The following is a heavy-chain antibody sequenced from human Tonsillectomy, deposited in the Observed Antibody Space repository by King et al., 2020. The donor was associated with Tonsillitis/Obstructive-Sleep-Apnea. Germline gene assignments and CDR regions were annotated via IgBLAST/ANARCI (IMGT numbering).Heavy chain of an antibody. CDR3: ARSPTYCSSTTCYSYYYFYMDV. CDR1: GFTFSSYA. D-gene: IGHD2-2*02. CDR2: MSYEGSSE. Sequence: VQLVESGGGVVQPGTSLRLSCSASGFTFSSYAMHWVRQAPGKGLEWVAVMSYEGSSEYYADSVKGRFTISRDNSKNSLYLQMNSLRAEDTAVYYCARSPTYCSSTTCYSYYYFYMDVWGKGTTVTVSS. V-gene: IGHV3-30*04. J-gene: IGHJ6*03.